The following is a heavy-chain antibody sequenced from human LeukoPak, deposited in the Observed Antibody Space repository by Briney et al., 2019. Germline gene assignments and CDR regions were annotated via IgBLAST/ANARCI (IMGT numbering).Heavy chain of an antibody. D-gene: IGHD5-18*01. Sequence: PSETLSLTCAVYCVSFSVYYWSWIRQPPGNGLEWIGEINHSGSTNYNPSLKSRVTISVDTSKNQFSLKLSAVTAADTAVYYCARLVRGYSYGSYWGKGTLVTVSS. CDR1: CVSFSVYY. CDR2: INHSGST. J-gene: IGHJ4*02. V-gene: IGHV4-34*01. CDR3: ARLVRGYSYGSY.